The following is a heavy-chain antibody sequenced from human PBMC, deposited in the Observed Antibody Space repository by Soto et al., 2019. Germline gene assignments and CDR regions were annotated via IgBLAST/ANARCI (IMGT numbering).Heavy chain of an antibody. Sequence: GGSLRLSCTASGFTFGDYAMSWFRQAPGKGLEWVGFIRSKAYGGTTEYAASVKGRFTISRDDSKSIAYLQMNSLKTEDTAVYYCTRDRDIVVVPAAIYDWFDPWGQGTLVTVSS. CDR2: IRSKAYGGTT. CDR3: TRDRDIVVVPAAIYDWFDP. D-gene: IGHD2-2*01. J-gene: IGHJ5*02. V-gene: IGHV3-49*03. CDR1: GFTFGDYA.